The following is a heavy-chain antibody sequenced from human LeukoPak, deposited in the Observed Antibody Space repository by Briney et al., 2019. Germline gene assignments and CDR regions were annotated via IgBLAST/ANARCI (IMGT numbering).Heavy chain of an antibody. Sequence: GGSLRLSCAASGFTFSSYAMHWVRQAPGKGLEWVAVISYDGSNKYYADSVKGRFTISRDNSKNTLYLQMNSLRAEDTAVYYCARGAVGALEEELDYWDQGTLVTVSS. J-gene: IGHJ4*02. CDR1: GFTFSSYA. V-gene: IGHV3-30*04. CDR2: ISYDGSNK. D-gene: IGHD1-1*01. CDR3: ARGAVGALEEELDY.